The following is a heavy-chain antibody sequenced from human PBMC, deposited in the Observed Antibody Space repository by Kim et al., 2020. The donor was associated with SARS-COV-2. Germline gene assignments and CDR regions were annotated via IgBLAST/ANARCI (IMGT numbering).Heavy chain of an antibody. CDR3: AREGNIAAAGSQYYYYGMDV. J-gene: IGHJ6*02. Sequence: GSLRLSCAASGFTVSSNYMSWVRQAPGKGLEWVSVIYSGGSTYYADSVKGRFTISRDNSKNTLYLQMNSLRAEDTAVYYCAREGNIAAAGSQYYYYGMDVWGQGTTVTVSS. CDR1: GFTVSSNY. CDR2: IYSGGST. V-gene: IGHV3-53*01. D-gene: IGHD6-13*01.